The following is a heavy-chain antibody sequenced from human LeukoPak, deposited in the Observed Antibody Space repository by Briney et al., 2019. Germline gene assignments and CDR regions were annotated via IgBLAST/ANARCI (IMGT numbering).Heavy chain of an antibody. CDR3: ARQRGYCSGNNCYFSWFEP. CDR1: SGSISSASYY. J-gene: IGHJ5*02. D-gene: IGHD2-15*01. Sequence: SETLSLTCTVSSGSISSASYYWGWIRQPPGKGLEWIGTIYYSGSTYYNPSLRSRVTISVDTSKNQFSLKLTSITAADTAVYYCARQRGYCSGNNCYFSWFEPWGQGTLVTVSS. V-gene: IGHV4-39*01. CDR2: IYYSGST.